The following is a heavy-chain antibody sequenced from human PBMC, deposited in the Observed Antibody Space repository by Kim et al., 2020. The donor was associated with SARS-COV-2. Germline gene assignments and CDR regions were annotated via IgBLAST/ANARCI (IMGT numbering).Heavy chain of an antibody. D-gene: IGHD3-3*01. J-gene: IGHJ5*02. CDR1: GYSFTSYW. V-gene: IGHV5-51*01. Sequence: GASLQISCKCSGYSFTSYWIGWVRQMPGKGLEWMGIIYPGDSDTRYSTSFQGQVTISADKSISTAYLQWSSLKASDTAMYYCARLSLGGEKYYGFWCGYYGDWFHPWGQGTLVTVSS. CDR3: ARLSLGGEKYYGFWCGYYGDWFHP. CDR2: IYPGDSDT.